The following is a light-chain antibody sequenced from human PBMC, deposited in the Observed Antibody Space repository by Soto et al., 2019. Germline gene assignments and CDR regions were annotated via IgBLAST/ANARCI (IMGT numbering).Light chain of an antibody. CDR1: SSDVGGYDY. J-gene: IGLJ1*01. CDR2: NVN. CDR3: CSYAGSFTFV. V-gene: IGLV2-11*01. Sequence: QSVLTQPRSVSGSPGQSVTISCTGTSSDVGGYDYVSWYQQHPGKAPKLIIRNVNKRPSGVPDRFSGSKSVNTASLTISGLQAADEADYYCCSYAGSFTFVFGSGTKLTVL.